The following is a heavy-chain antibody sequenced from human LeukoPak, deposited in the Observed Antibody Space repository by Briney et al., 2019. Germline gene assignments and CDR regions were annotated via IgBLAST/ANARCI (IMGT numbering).Heavy chain of an antibody. J-gene: IGHJ4*02. D-gene: IGHD6-6*01. CDR1: GFSFSTYG. CDR3: AKDRETYEYTFDY. CDR2: MWYDGSKD. V-gene: IGHV3-33*06. Sequence: GKSLRLSCAASGFSFSTYGIHWVRQAPGKGLEWVAVMWYDGSKDYYADSVKGRFTISRDTSKNTLYLQMNNLRAEDAAVYYCAKDRETYEYTFDYWGQGTLVTVSS.